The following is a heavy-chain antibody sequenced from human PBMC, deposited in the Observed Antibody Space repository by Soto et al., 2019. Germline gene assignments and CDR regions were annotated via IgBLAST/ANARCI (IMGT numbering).Heavy chain of an antibody. Sequence: GASVKVSARFPDTPSLNYPSTGCDRLREKGLEWMGGFDPEGGEAIYAQKWHGRVTVTEDTVTDTAYMELSGLNSDDTAVYYCATPTPLRGAMITNINFDFWGQGTPVTSPQ. D-gene: IGHD3-10*01. CDR1: DTPSLNYP. CDR2: FDPEGGEA. J-gene: IGHJ4*02. V-gene: IGHV1-24*01. CDR3: ATPTPLRGAMITNINFDF.